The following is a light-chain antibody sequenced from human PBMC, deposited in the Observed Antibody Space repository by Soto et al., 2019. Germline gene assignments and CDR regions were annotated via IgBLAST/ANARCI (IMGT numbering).Light chain of an antibody. CDR3: QVWEATGDQVV. V-gene: IGLV3-21*01. Sequence: SYELTQPPSVSVAPGETARISCGGNKVGSRSVHWYQQKPGQAPFLVIYYDSDRPSGIPERFSGSNSGNTATLIISKVEAGDEADYYCQVWEATGDQVVFGGGTQLTV. J-gene: IGLJ2*01. CDR1: KVGSRS. CDR2: YDS.